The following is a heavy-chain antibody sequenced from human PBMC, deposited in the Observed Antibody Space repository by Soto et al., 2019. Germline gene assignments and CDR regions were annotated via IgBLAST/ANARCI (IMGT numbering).Heavy chain of an antibody. CDR3: ARNRTGAIFDY. D-gene: IGHD3-3*02. V-gene: IGHV4-38-2*01. CDR1: GSTISSAYY. Sequence: SETLSLTCAVFGSTISSAYYWGWIRQSPGXGLEWIGSIYHSGSIYHSGSTHYNPSLKSRVTISVDTSKNQFSLRLASVTAADTAVYYCARNRTGAIFDYWGQGALVTVSS. J-gene: IGHJ4*02. CDR2: IYHSGST.